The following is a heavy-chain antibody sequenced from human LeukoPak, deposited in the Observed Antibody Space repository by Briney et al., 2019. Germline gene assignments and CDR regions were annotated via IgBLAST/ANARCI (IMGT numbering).Heavy chain of an antibody. J-gene: IGHJ4*02. CDR3: ARHRYSYALGADY. D-gene: IGHD5-18*01. CDR1: GGSISSYY. CDR2: IYYSGST. V-gene: IGHV4-59*08. Sequence: PSETLSLTCTVSGGSISSYYWSWIRQPPGKGLEWIGYIYYSGSTNYNPSLKSRVTISVDTSKNQFSLKLSSVTAADTAEYYCARHRYSYALGADYWGQGTLVTVSS.